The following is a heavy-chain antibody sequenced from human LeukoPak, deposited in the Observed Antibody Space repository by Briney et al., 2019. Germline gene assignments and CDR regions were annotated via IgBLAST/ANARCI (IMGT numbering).Heavy chain of an antibody. V-gene: IGHV3-30*02. CDR1: GFTFSSYG. CDR2: IRYDGSNK. J-gene: IGHJ4*02. Sequence: GGSLRLSCAASGFTFSSYGMHWVRQAPGKGLEWVAFIRYDGSNKYYADSVKGRFTISRDNSKNTLYLQITSLRAEDTGVYYCAKDHLPGIVVADRDYWGQGTLVTVSS. D-gene: IGHD6-19*01. CDR3: AKDHLPGIVVADRDY.